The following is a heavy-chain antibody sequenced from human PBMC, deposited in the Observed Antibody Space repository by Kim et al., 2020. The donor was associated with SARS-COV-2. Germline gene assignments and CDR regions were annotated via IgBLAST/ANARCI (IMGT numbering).Heavy chain of an antibody. CDR2: INTSGDDT. Sequence: GSLRLSCSASGFIFGIYGMHWARQAPGKGLEFIADINTSGDDTYYIDSVKGRFTISRDNSKSTLYLQMRSLRIEDTAVYYCVKAGGYWGRGTLVTVSP. CDR3: VKAGGY. J-gene: IGHJ4*02. CDR1: GFIFGIYG. V-gene: IGHV3-64D*08.